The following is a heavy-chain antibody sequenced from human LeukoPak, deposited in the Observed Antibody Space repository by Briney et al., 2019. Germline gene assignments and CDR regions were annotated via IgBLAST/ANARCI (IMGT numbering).Heavy chain of an antibody. Sequence: DSVKGRFTISRDNSKNTLYLQMNSLRAEDTAVYYCARESSGSYASIDSWGQGTLVTVSS. J-gene: IGHJ4*02. D-gene: IGHD6-19*01. V-gene: IGHV3-30*07. CDR3: ARESSGSYASIDS.